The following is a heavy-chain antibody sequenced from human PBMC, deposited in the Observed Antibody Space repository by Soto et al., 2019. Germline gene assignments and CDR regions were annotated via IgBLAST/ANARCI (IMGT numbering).Heavy chain of an antibody. D-gene: IGHD6-13*01. J-gene: IGHJ6*02. CDR2: IIPIFGTA. V-gene: IGHV1-69*13. CDR1: GGTFSSYA. CDR3: ARDFSSSWYRGYYYYGMDV. Sequence: SVKVSCKASGGTFSSYAISWVRQAPGQGLEWMGGIIPIFGTANYAQKFQGRVTITADESTSTAYMELSSLRSEDTAVYYCARDFSSSWYRGYYYYGMDVWGQGTRVTVS.